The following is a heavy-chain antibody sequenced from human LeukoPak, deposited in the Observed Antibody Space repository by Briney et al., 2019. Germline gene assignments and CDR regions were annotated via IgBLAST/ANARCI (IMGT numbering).Heavy chain of an antibody. J-gene: IGHJ4*02. D-gene: IGHD3-22*01. CDR2: STPIFHTA. CDR3: ARPKAPYYYDSSGYYLFDY. Sequence: GASVKVSCKASGDTFSNYGINWVRQAPGQGLEWMGGSTPIFHTANYAQKFQGRVTISADESTITAYMELSSLRSEDTAVYYCARPKAPYYYDSSGYYLFDYWGQGTLVTVSS. CDR1: GDTFSNYG. V-gene: IGHV1-69*13.